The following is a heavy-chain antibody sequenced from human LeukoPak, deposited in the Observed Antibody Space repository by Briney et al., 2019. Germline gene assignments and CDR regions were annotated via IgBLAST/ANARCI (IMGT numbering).Heavy chain of an antibody. J-gene: IGHJ6*03. D-gene: IGHD3-10*01. V-gene: IGHV3-23*01. CDR2: IGRSGGST. Sequence: GGTLRLSCAASGFTFSSYAMNWVRQAPGKGLEWVSGIGRSGGSTYYADSVKGRFTISRDNSKNTLYLQMNSLRAEDTAVYYCAKVHFDGSGSYYTTVYYYYYMDVWGKGTTVTISS. CDR3: AKVHFDGSGSYYTTVYYYYYMDV. CDR1: GFTFSSYA.